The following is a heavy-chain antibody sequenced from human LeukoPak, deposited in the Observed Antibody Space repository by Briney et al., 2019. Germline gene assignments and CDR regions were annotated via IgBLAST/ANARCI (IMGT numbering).Heavy chain of an antibody. Sequence: GTSVKVSCKASGFTFTNSAVQWVRQVRGQSLEWIGWIGVGGGNTNYAQRFQDRVTITRDMSTSTAYMELSSLRSEDTAVYYCARDQAPDYYDSSGYDLFDYWGQGTLVTVSS. J-gene: IGHJ4*02. CDR2: IGVGGGNT. D-gene: IGHD3-22*01. CDR3: ARDQAPDYYDSSGYDLFDY. V-gene: IGHV1-58*01. CDR1: GFTFTNSA.